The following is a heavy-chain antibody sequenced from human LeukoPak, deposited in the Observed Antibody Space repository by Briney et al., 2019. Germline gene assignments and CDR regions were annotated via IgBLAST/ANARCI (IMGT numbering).Heavy chain of an antibody. CDR1: GFTFSSYS. Sequence: GGSLRLSYAASGFTFSSYSMNWVRQAPGKGLEWVSSISSSSSYIYYADSVKGRFTISRDNAKNSLYLQMNSLRAEDTAVYYCARVTEEYYYGSGGFDYWGQGTLVTVSS. D-gene: IGHD3-10*01. J-gene: IGHJ4*02. V-gene: IGHV3-21*01. CDR2: ISSSSSYI. CDR3: ARVTEEYYYGSGGFDY.